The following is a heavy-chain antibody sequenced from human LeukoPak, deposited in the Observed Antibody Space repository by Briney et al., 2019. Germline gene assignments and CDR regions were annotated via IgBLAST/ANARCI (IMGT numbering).Heavy chain of an antibody. V-gene: IGHV1-69*01. D-gene: IGHD2-2*01. CDR2: IFPIFGTA. Sequence: SVKVSCKASGGTFSSYAISWVRQAPGQGLEWMGGIFPIFGTANYAQKFQGRVTITADESTSTAYMELSSLRSEDTAVYYCARLPICDVVVPAAMGAVYYFDYWGQGTLVTVSS. CDR3: ARLPICDVVVPAAMGAVYYFDY. CDR1: GGTFSSYA. J-gene: IGHJ4*02.